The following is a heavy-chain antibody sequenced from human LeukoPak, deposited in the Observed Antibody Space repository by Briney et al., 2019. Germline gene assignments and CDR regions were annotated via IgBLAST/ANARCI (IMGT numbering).Heavy chain of an antibody. V-gene: IGHV1-2*02. CDR2: INPNSGGT. Sequence: ASVKVSCKASGYTFTGYYMHWVRQAPGQGLEWMGWINPNSGGTNYAQKFQGRVTMTRDTSISTAYMELSRLRSDDTAVYYCATTPNGVVESQIDYWGQGTLVTVSS. CDR1: GYTFTGYY. D-gene: IGHD3-10*01. CDR3: ATTPNGVVESQIDY. J-gene: IGHJ4*02.